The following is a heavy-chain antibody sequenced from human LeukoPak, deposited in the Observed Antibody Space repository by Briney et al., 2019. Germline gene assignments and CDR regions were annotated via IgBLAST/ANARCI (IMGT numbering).Heavy chain of an antibody. CDR1: GGSISSGSYY. V-gene: IGHV4-39*07. J-gene: IGHJ4*02. Sequence: SETLSLTCTVSGGSISSGSYYWGWIRQPPGKGLEWIGSIYYSGSTNYNPSLKSRVTISVDTSKNQFSLKLSSVTAADTAVYYCARDRDGDFDYWGQGTLVTVSS. CDR2: IYYSGST. CDR3: ARDRDGDFDY. D-gene: IGHD5-24*01.